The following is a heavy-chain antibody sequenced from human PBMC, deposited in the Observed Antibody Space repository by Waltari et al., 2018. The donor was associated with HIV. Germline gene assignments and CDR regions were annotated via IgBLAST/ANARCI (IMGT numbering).Heavy chain of an antibody. J-gene: IGHJ4*02. CDR1: GASISSTS. CDR3: ARAVVGATSPFDY. CDR2: IYYSGST. Sequence: QGKLRESGQGLWRLPKTLSLPCTVPGASISSTSGSWIRQPPGKGLEWIGYIYYSGSTNYNPSLKSRVTISVDTSKNQFSLKLSSVTAADTAVYYCARAVVGATSPFDYWGQGTLVTVSS. V-gene: IGHV4-59*01. D-gene: IGHD1-26*01.